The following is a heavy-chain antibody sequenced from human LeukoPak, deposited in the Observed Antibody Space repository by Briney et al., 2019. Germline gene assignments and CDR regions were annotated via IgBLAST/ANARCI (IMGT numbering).Heavy chain of an antibody. D-gene: IGHD3-16*01. CDR3: ARDPPGLTLGSPGDY. V-gene: IGHV1-18*01. CDR2: ISANNGDT. CDR1: GYTFTSYG. Sequence: ASVKVSCKASGYTFTSYGIAWVRQAPGQGLQWMGWISANNGDTSCSQKLQGRVTMTTDTSTNTAYMELRSLTSDDTAVYYCARDPPGLTLGSPGDYWGQGTLVIVSS. J-gene: IGHJ4*02.